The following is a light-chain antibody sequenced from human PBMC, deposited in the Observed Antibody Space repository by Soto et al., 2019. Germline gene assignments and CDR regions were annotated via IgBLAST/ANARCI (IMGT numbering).Light chain of an antibody. Sequence: IGLTQSPDTLSVSPGESATLSCRASQSLXSYFDWYELKSGQAPRVLIXAQSNRATGIPARFIGSGSGKDFTLTISSLEPEEFSVYYCQQRSEWPTWTFGQGTKVDIK. J-gene: IGKJ1*01. CDR3: QQRSEWPTWT. V-gene: IGKV3-11*01. CDR1: QSLXSY. CDR2: AQS.